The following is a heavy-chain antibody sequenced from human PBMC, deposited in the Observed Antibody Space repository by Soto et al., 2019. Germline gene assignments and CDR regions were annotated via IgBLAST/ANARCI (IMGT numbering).Heavy chain of an antibody. CDR1: GFTFSSYA. V-gene: IGHV3-30-3*01. D-gene: IGHD1-26*01. Sequence: GGSLRLSCAASGFTFSSYAMHWVRQAPGKGLEWVAVISYDGSNKYYADSVKGRFTISRDNSKNTLYLQMNSLRAEDTAAYYCARDKGRLRSYYIKYYFDYWG. CDR2: ISYDGSNK. J-gene: IGHJ4*01. CDR3: ARDKGRLRSYYIKYYFDY.